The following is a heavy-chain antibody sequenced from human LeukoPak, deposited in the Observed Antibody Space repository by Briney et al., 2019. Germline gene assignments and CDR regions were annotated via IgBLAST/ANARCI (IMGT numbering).Heavy chain of an antibody. Sequence: GGSLRLSCAASGFTFSSYAMHWVRQAPGKGLEWVAVISYDGSNKYYADSVKGRFTISRDNSKKTLYLQMNSLRDEDTAVYYCATGRGMAPFDHWGQGTLVTVSS. CDR2: ISYDGSNK. J-gene: IGHJ4*02. CDR3: ATGRGMAPFDH. V-gene: IGHV3-30-3*01. D-gene: IGHD3-10*01. CDR1: GFTFSSYA.